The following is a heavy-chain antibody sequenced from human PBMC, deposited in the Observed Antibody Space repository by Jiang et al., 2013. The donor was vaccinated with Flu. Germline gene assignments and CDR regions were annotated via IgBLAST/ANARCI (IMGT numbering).Heavy chain of an antibody. V-gene: IGHV4-39*01. J-gene: IGHJ5*02. Sequence: LLKPSETLSLTCTVSGGSISSSSYYWGWIRQPPGKGLEWIGSIYYSGSTYYNPSLKSRVTISVDTSKNQFSLKLSSVTAADTAVYYCARHLIGGKGTMIVVVVPGWFDPWGQGTLVTVSS. D-gene: IGHD3-22*01. CDR2: IYYSGST. CDR1: GGSISSSSYY. CDR3: ARHLIGGKGTMIVVVVPGWFDP.